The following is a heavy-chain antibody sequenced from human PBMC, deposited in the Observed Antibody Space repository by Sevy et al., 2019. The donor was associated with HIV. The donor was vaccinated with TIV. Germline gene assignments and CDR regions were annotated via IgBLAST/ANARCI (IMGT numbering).Heavy chain of an antibody. J-gene: IGHJ5*02. CDR2: ITSFDGSNK. Sequence: GGSLRLSCAASGFIFSSHGMQWVRHAPGKGLEWVAAITSFDGSNKYYADSEKGRFTNSKDNSKNTVYLKMDNLRREDTAVYYCAKWGGDYSGDSLHLWGQGILVTVSS. CDR1: GFIFSSHG. D-gene: IGHD2-21*02. V-gene: IGHV3-30*18. CDR3: AKWGGDYSGDSLHL.